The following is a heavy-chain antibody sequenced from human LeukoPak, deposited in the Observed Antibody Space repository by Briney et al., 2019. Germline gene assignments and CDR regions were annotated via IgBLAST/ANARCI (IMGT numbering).Heavy chain of an antibody. J-gene: IGHJ4*02. CDR2: ISTHTGDT. V-gene: IGHV1-18*04. CDR3: ARDRRLSVDIAMAPFDY. Sequence: ASVKVSCKASGYTFTIYGITWVRQAPGQGLEWMGWISTHTGDTNYAQKLQARVTMTTDTSTSTAYMELRSLRPDDTAVYYCARDRRLSVDIAMAPFDYWGQGTLVTVSS. D-gene: IGHD5-18*01. CDR1: GYTFTIYG.